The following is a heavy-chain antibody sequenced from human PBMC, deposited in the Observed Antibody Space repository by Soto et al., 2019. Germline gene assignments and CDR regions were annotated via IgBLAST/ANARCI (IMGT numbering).Heavy chain of an antibody. CDR1: GGSISSYY. Sequence: SETLSLTCTVSGGSISSYYWSWIRQPPGKGLEWIGYIYYSGSTNYNPSLKSRVTISVDTSKNQFSLKLSSVTAADTAVYYCAREGSSVLSPENNWFDPWGQRTPVTVSS. CDR3: AREGSSVLSPENNWFDP. CDR2: IYYSGST. J-gene: IGHJ5*02. D-gene: IGHD2-2*01. V-gene: IGHV4-59*01.